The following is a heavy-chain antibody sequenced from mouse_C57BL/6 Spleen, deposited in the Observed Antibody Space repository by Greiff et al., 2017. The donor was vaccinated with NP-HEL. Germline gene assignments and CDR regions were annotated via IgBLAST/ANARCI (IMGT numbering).Heavy chain of an antibody. V-gene: IGHV1-64*01. CDR3: ARIGSSYYFDY. Sequence: VQLQQPGAELVKPGASVKLSCKASGYTFTSYWMHWVKQRPGQGLEWIGMIHPNSGSTNYNEKFKSKATLTVDKSSSTAYMQLSSLTSEDSAVYYCARIGSSYYFDYWGQGTTLTVSS. CDR2: IHPNSGST. CDR1: GYTFTSYW. J-gene: IGHJ2*01. D-gene: IGHD1-1*01.